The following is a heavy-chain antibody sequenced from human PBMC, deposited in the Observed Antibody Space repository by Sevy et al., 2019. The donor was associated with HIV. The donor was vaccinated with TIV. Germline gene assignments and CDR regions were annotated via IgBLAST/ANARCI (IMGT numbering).Heavy chain of an antibody. CDR3: AGAKSGSFDY. CDR1: GFTFSNYW. V-gene: IGHV3-74*01. Sequence: GGSLRLSCAASGFTFSNYWMHWVRQAPGKGVVWVSRIIGDGSSTTYGDSVKGRFTISRDNAKNILYLQMNSLRVEDTAVYCCAGAKSGSFDYWGQGSLVTVSS. J-gene: IGHJ4*02. CDR2: IIGDGSST. D-gene: IGHD1-26*01.